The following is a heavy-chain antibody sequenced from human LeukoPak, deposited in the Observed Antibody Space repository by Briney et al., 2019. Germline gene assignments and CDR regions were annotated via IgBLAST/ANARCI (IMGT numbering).Heavy chain of an antibody. V-gene: IGHV1-3*01. CDR3: AKGEDYYGSGSYYKKGGIDC. D-gene: IGHD3-10*01. CDR2: INAGNGNT. CDR1: GYTFTSYA. J-gene: IGHJ4*02. Sequence: AASVKVSCKASGYTFTSYAMHWVRQAPGQRLEWMGWINAGNGNTKYSQKFQGRVTITRDTSASTAYMELSSLRSEDTAVYYCAKGEDYYGSGSYYKKGGIDCWGQGTLVTVSS.